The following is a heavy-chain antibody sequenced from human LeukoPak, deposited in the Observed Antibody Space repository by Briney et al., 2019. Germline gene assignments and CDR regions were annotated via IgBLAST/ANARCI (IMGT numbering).Heavy chain of an antibody. CDR1: GFTFDDYA. V-gene: IGHV3-9*01. D-gene: IGHD3-16*02. J-gene: IGHJ4*02. CDR3: ARDARGDYDYVWGSYQKGEIDY. Sequence: GGTLRLSCAASGFTFDDYAMHWVRQAPGKGLEWVSGIGWNSGNIGYEESVKGRFTISRDNAKNSLYLQMNSLRAEDTAVYYCARDARGDYDYVWGSYQKGEIDYWGQGTLVTVSS. CDR2: IGWNSGNI.